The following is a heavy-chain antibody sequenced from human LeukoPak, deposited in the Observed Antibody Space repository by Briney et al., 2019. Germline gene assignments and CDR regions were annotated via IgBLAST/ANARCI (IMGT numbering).Heavy chain of an antibody. V-gene: IGHV5-51*01. CDR1: GYSFTSSW. D-gene: IGHD3-10*01. CDR2: INLGDSDT. J-gene: IGHJ5*02. CDR3: ARQPGAGWFDP. Sequence: GESLKISCQASGYSFTSSWIGWARQMPGKGLEWMAIINLGDSDTRYSPSFQGQVTISADKSISTVYLQWGSLKASDTAMYYCARQPGAGWFDPWGQGTLVTVSS.